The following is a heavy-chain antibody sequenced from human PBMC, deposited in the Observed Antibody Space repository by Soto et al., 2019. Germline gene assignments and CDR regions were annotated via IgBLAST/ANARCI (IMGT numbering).Heavy chain of an antibody. D-gene: IGHD4-17*01. V-gene: IGHV4-59*01. CDR3: ARTYYGDYGELDY. CDR2: IYYSGST. Sequence: QVQLQESGPGLVKPSETLSLTCTVSGGSISSYYWSWIRQPPGKGLEWIGYIYYSGSTNYNPSLKSRVTISVDTSKNQSSLKLSSVTAADTAVYYCARTYYGDYGELDYWGQGTLVTVSS. CDR1: GGSISSYY. J-gene: IGHJ4*02.